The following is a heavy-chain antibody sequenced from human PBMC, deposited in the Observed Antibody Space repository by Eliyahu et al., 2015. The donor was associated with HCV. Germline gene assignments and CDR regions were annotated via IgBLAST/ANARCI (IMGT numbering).Heavy chain of an antibody. CDR3: TWIWSGGYPLGS. CDR2: ILSKGAGGTV. Sequence: EAQLVESGGGLVKPGGSLRLSCAVSGFTRNNVFTDAWLSWVRQAPGKGLEWVGRILSKGAGGTVDYAAPVKGRFTISRDDSINTLYLQMNSLKTEDTAVYYCTWIWSGGYPLGSWGRGTLVTVSS. D-gene: IGHD3/OR15-3a*01. V-gene: IGHV3-15*01. CDR1: GFTRNNVFTDAW. J-gene: IGHJ5*02.